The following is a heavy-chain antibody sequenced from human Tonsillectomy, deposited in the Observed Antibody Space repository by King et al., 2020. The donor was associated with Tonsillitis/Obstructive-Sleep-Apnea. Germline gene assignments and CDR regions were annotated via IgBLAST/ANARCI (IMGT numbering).Heavy chain of an antibody. CDR1: GFTFDDYA. D-gene: IGHD2-15*01. Sequence: VQLVESGGGLVQPGRSLRLSCAASGFTFDDYAMHWVRQGPGKGLEWVSGISWNSGNVAYAESVKGRFTISRDNAKNSLYLKMNSLRAEATALYFCANVGPSCCSHSSCYLDVWGKGTMVTVSS. CDR3: ANVGPSCCSHSSCYLDV. V-gene: IGHV3-9*01. CDR2: ISWNSGNV. J-gene: IGHJ6*04.